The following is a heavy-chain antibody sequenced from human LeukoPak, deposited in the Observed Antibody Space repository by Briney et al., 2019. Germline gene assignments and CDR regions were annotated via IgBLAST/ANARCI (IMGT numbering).Heavy chain of an antibody. D-gene: IGHD5-12*01. CDR1: GFTFSYYE. V-gene: IGHV3-48*03. CDR2: ISGSGSTM. CDR3: ATTLSRKSGSAPCSAFDF. J-gene: IGHJ3*01. Sequence: GGSLRLSCAASGFTFSYYEMTWVRQAPGRGLEWVSYISGSGSTMYYADSVKSRLTITRDNARNSLYLQMNTLRAEDTAAYYSATTLSRKSGSAPCSAFDFWGQGTMVTVSS.